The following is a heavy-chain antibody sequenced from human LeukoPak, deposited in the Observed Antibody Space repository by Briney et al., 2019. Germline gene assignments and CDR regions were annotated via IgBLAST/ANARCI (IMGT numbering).Heavy chain of an antibody. D-gene: IGHD3-10*01. V-gene: IGHV5-10-1*01. CDR3: ARVARITMVRGVIIRGFDP. CDR2: IDPSDSYT. J-gene: IGHJ5*02. CDR1: GYSFTSYW. Sequence: NPGESLKISCKGSGYSFTSYWISWVRQMPGKGLEWMGRIDPSDSYTNYSPSFQGHVTISADKSISTAYLQWSSLKASDTAMYYCARVARITMVRGVIIRGFDPWGQGTLVTVSS.